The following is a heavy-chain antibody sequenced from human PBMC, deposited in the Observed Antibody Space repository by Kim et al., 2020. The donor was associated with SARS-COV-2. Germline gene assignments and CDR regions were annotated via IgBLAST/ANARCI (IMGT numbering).Heavy chain of an antibody. V-gene: IGHV3-23*01. D-gene: IGHD2-2*02. Sequence: GGSLRLSCAAPGFTFSSFAMSWVRQAPGKGLEWVTAISGVGDTTYYADSVKDRFTISRDNSKSTWYLQMNSLRAEDTAVYYCAKSITTSCYTSIDYWGQG. CDR2: ISGVGDTT. J-gene: IGHJ4*02. CDR1: GFTFSSFA. CDR3: AKSITTSCYTSIDY.